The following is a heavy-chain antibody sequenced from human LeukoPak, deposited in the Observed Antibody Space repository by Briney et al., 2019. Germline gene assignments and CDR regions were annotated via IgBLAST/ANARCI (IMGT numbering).Heavy chain of an antibody. V-gene: IGHV3-23*01. Sequence: GGSLRLSCAASGFTFSTYAMSWVRQAPGKGLEWVSLMSGNGGRTNYADSVKGRFTIFRDTSRNTVCLQMNSLRADDTAVYYCAISGYIDYWGQGTLVTVSS. CDR1: GFTFSTYA. CDR2: MSGNGGRT. J-gene: IGHJ4*02. D-gene: IGHD5-12*01. CDR3: AISGYIDY.